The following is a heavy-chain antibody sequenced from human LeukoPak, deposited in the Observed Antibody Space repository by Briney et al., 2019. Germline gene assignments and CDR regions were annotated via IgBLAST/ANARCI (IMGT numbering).Heavy chain of an antibody. CDR1: GFISRDYP. D-gene: IGHD1-26*01. CDR2: ISAGGGGI. V-gene: IGHV3-23*01. CDR3: AKESNGRRFDFDY. J-gene: IGHJ4*02. Sequence: PGRSLRLSCAASGFISRDYPMSRVRQTPGKGLEWVSSISAGGGGIYYADSVKGRFTVSRDDSKNTLYLQMNSLRVEDTALYYCAKESNGRRFDFDYWGQGTLATVSS.